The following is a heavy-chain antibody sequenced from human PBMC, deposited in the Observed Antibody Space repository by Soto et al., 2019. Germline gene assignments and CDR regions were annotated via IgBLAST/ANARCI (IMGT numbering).Heavy chain of an antibody. CDR2: VTHTGTT. D-gene: IGHD1-26*01. CDR1: GGSVSGFF. Sequence: SETLSLTCAVSGGSVSGFFWSWIRQPPGKGLEWIGEVTHTGTTNYNPSLKSRVTISVDTSKRQVSLKLTSLTAADAAVYYCARSATYDYWGQGTLVTVSS. J-gene: IGHJ4*02. V-gene: IGHV4-34*01. CDR3: ARSATYDY.